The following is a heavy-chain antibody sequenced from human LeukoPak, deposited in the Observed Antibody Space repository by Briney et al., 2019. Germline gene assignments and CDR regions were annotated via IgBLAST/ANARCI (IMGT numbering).Heavy chain of an antibody. Sequence: GGPLRLSCEASGFTFNNFGMHWVRQAPGKGLEWVAFIGYDESKKYYAESVKGRFTISRDDSKNTLYLQMSALKTEDTAVYYCAKAVVPAAISWFDPWGQGTLVTVSS. CDR1: GFTFNNFG. J-gene: IGHJ5*02. CDR3: AKAVVPAAISWFDP. V-gene: IGHV3-30*02. CDR2: IGYDESKK. D-gene: IGHD2-2*01.